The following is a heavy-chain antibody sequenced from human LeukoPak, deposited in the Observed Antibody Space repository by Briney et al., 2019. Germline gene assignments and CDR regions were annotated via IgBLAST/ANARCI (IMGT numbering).Heavy chain of an antibody. J-gene: IGHJ3*02. Sequence: GASVKVSCKASGHTFTNHFLHWVRQAPGQGLEWIAVINPTEGGTSYAQNLQGRVTVTTDASTNIVYMNLSSLKSDDTAMYYCVRGPLLGHDSSGPGFDIWGQGTLVTVSS. V-gene: IGHV1-46*04. CDR2: INPTEGGT. CDR3: VRGPLLGHDSSGPGFDI. CDR1: GHTFTNHF. D-gene: IGHD3-22*01.